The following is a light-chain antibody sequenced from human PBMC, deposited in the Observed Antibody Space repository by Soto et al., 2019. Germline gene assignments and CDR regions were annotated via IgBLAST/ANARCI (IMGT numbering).Light chain of an antibody. J-gene: IGKJ1*01. Sequence: EIVLTQSPATLSLSPGERATLSCRASQSVGSYLTWYQQKPGQAPRLLIYETSKRATGIPARFSGSGSGTDFTLTISSLEPEDFAVYYCQQRSSWPRTFGQGPKADIK. CDR1: QSVGSY. CDR2: ETS. V-gene: IGKV3-11*01. CDR3: QQRSSWPRT.